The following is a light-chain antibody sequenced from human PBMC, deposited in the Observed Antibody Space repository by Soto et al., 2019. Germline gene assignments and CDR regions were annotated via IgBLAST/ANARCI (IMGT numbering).Light chain of an antibody. CDR1: QSVSSSY. V-gene: IGKV3-20*01. CDR2: GAS. J-gene: IGKJ4*01. Sequence: EIVLTQSPGTLSLSPGERATLSCRASQSVSSSYLAWYQQKPGQATRILIDGASSRATGIPDRFSGSGSGTDFPQTIGRLEPEDFAVEYCQQYCSLQGLPFAGRTQVELK. CDR3: QQYCSLQGLP.